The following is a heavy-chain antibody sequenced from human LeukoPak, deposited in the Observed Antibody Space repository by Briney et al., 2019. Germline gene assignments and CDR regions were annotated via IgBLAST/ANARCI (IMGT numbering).Heavy chain of an antibody. V-gene: IGHV3-23*01. CDR1: GFTFSSYA. CDR3: AEAGVVAPAAAGH. CDR2: ISGSGGST. Sequence: TGGSLRLSCAASGFTFSSYAMSWVRQAPGKGLEWVSAISGSGGSTYYADSVKGRFTISRDNSKNTLYLQMNSLRAEDTAVYYCAEAGVVAPAAAGHWGQGTLVTVSS. D-gene: IGHD2-2*01. J-gene: IGHJ4*02.